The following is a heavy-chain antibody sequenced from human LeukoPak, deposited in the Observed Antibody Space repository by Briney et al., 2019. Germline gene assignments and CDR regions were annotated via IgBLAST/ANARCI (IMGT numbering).Heavy chain of an antibody. CDR1: GYTFTSYG. CDR3: ARLVAGTEYFDY. J-gene: IGHJ4*02. Sequence: ASVKVSCKASGYTFTSYGISGVRQAPGQGLEWMGWISAYNGNTHYAQKLQGRVTMTTDTSTSTAYMELRSLRSDDTAVYYCARLVAGTEYFDYGGQGTLVTVSS. V-gene: IGHV1-18*01. D-gene: IGHD6-19*01. CDR2: ISAYNGNT.